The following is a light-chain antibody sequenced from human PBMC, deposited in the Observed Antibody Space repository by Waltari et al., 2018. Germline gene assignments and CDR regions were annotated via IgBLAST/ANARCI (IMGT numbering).Light chain of an antibody. CDR2: RAS. CDR1: QSIIYL. CDR3: IQYKTYLLT. V-gene: IGKV1-5*03. J-gene: IGKJ4*01. Sequence: DIQMTQSPSTLSASVGDRVTITCRASQSIIYLLAWFQQKPGKAPKVLNKRASNLEVGVPSRFSGTGSGTEFTLTISSLQPDDVATYYCIQYKTYLLTFGGGTKVEI.